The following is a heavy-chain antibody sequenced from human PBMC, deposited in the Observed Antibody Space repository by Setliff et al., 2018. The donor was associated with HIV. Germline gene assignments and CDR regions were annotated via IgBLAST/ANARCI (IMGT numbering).Heavy chain of an antibody. V-gene: IGHV3-48*01. D-gene: IGHD2-2*01. Sequence: ETLSLSCAASAFTLSNYAMYWVRQAPGKGLEWVSYITSSSDTIYYADSVKGRFTISRDNARNSLYLQMNSLRAEDTAVYYCARASFPRYCSTTSCFEKGWFDPWGQGTLVTVSS. J-gene: IGHJ5*02. CDR3: ARASFPRYCSTTSCFEKGWFDP. CDR1: AFTLSNYA. CDR2: ITSSSDTI.